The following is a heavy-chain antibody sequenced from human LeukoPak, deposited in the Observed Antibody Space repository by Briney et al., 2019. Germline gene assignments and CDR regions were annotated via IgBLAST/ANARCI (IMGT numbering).Heavy chain of an antibody. CDR3: ARSKDILTGYCFDY. CDR2: VYYTGST. J-gene: IGHJ4*02. CDR1: GGSISSYY. D-gene: IGHD3-9*01. Sequence: PSETLSLTCTVSGGSISSYYWSWVRQPPGKGLEWIGFVYYTGSTNYSPSLKSRVTISVDTSKKQFSLKLSSVTAADTAVYYCARSKDILTGYCFDYWGQGTLVTVSS. V-gene: IGHV4-59*01.